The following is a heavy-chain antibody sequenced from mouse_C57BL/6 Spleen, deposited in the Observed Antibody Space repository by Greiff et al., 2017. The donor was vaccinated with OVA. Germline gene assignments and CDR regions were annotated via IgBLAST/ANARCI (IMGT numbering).Heavy chain of an antibody. V-gene: IGHV1-42*01. CDR1: GYSFTGYY. CDR3: AMYDDYDVRAMDY. Sequence: EVQLQQSGPELVKPGASVKISCKASGYSFTGYYMNWVKQSPEKSLEWIGEINPSTGGTTYNQKFKAKATLTVDKSSSTAYMQLKSLTSEDSAVYYCAMYDDYDVRAMDYWGQGTSVTVSS. D-gene: IGHD2-4*01. CDR2: INPSTGGT. J-gene: IGHJ4*01.